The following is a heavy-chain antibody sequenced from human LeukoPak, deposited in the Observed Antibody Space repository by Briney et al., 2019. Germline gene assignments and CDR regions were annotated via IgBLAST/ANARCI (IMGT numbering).Heavy chain of an antibody. Sequence: SGGSLRLSCAASGFTFSSYAMSWVRQAPGKGLEWVSAISGSGGSTYYAGSVKGRFTISRDNSKNTLYLHMNSLRAEDTAVYYCAKDLYEQGSPRVLRWFDPWGQGTLVTVSS. CDR3: AKDLYEQGSPRVLRWFDP. CDR2: ISGSGGST. J-gene: IGHJ5*02. V-gene: IGHV3-23*01. CDR1: GFTFSSYA. D-gene: IGHD3-10*01.